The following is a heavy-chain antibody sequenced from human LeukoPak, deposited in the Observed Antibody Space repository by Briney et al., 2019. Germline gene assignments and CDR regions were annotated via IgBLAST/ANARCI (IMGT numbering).Heavy chain of an antibody. CDR2: ISAYNGNT. Sequence: ASVKVSCKASGYTFTSYGISWVRQAPGQGLEWMGWISAYNGNTNYAQKLQGRVTMTTDTSTSTAYMELRSLRSDDTAVCYCARTQGNNYYYGMDVWGQGTTVTVSS. D-gene: IGHD2/OR15-2a*01. CDR3: ARTQGNNYYYGMDV. V-gene: IGHV1-18*01. J-gene: IGHJ6*02. CDR1: GYTFTSYG.